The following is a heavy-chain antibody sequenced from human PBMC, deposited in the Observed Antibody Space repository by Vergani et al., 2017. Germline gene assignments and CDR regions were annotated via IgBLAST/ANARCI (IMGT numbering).Heavy chain of an antibody. Sequence: QLQLQESGPGLVKPSETLSLTCTVSGGSISSNSYYWSWIRQPPGKGLEWIGSVSYSGTTFYNPSLKSRVTVSVDTSKNHFSLKLNSVTAADTAVYYCARVTPIGYCSGGSCYVFDYWGQGTLVTVSS. CDR3: ARVTPIGYCSGGSCYVFDY. CDR2: VSYSGTT. V-gene: IGHV4-39*02. CDR1: GGSISSNSYY. J-gene: IGHJ4*02. D-gene: IGHD2-15*01.